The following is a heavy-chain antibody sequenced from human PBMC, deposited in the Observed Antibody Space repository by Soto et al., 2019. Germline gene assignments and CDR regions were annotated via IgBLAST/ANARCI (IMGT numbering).Heavy chain of an antibody. CDR2: ISDYNGNT. D-gene: IGHD3-10*01. J-gene: IGHJ6*02. V-gene: IGHV1-18*01. CDR3: AREGYYSGSGSYSPPRYYGMDV. Sequence: ASVKVSCTAVGYTFINYGIRWVRQAPGQGLEWMGWISDYNGNTYYEKEFQGRVTMTTDTSTRTAYMGLKSLRSDDTAVYYCAREGYYSGSGSYSPPRYYGMDVWGQGTTVTVSS. CDR1: GYTFINYG.